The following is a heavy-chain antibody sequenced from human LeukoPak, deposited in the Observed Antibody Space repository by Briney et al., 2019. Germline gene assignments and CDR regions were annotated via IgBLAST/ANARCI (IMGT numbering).Heavy chain of an antibody. CDR2: FDPKDGET. CDR3: ASITFGGVLVRSLFDH. D-gene: IGHD3-16*02. Sequence: ASVKVSCKVSGYTLTKSYMHWVRQAPGKGLDWMGGFDPKDGETIYAQKFQGRVTMTEDTSTDTAYMELSSLRSEDTAVYYCASITFGGVLVRSLFDHWGQGTLVTVSS. V-gene: IGHV1-24*01. J-gene: IGHJ4*02. CDR1: GYTLTKSY.